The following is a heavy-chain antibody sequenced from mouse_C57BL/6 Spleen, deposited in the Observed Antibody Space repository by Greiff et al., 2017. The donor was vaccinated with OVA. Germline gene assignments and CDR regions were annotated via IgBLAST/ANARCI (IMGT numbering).Heavy chain of an antibody. J-gene: IGHJ4*01. CDR3: ARHPLTTVVAPYAMDY. CDR1: GYTITEYT. CDR2: FYPGSGSI. D-gene: IGHD1-1*01. V-gene: IGHV1-62-2*01. Sequence: QVQLQQSGAELVKPGASVKLSCKASGYTITEYTIHWVKQRSGQGLEWIGWFYPGSGSIKYNEKFKDKATLTADKSSSTVYMELSSLTSEDSAVYFCARHPLTTVVAPYAMDYWGQGTSVTVSS.